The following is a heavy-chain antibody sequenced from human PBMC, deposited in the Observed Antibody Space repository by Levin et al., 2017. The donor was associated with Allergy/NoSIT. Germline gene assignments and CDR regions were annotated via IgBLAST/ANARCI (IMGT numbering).Heavy chain of an antibody. Sequence: TGGSLRLSCAASGFMFTNHGMHWVRQAPGMGLEWVALISYDGSNEDYVDSVKGRFTISRDNSKNTVFLQMNSLRPEDTAVYYCARDWSMGIVSLPAFHYFDGWGPGAQVTVSS. CDR3: ARDWSMGIVSLPAFHYFDG. J-gene: IGHJ4*02. D-gene: IGHD2-15*01. V-gene: IGHV3-30*03. CDR2: ISYDGSNE. CDR1: GFMFTNHG.